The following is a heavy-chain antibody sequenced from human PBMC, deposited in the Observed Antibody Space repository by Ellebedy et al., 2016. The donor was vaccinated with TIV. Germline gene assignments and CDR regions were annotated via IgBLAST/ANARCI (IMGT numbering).Heavy chain of an antibody. CDR2: VSNDGNNP. CDR3: ARDFWGMDV. V-gene: IGHV3-30*03. J-gene: IGHJ6*02. Sequence: PGGSLRLSCAASGFTFSTFGMHWVRQAAGKGLEWVAVVSNDGNNPYYADSVKGRFTISRDNAKNSLYLQMNSLRAEDTAVYYCARDFWGMDVWGQGTTVTVSS. D-gene: IGHD2/OR15-2a*01. CDR1: GFTFSTFG.